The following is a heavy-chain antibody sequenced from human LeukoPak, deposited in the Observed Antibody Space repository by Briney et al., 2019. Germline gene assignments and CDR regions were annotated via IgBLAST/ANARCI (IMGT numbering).Heavy chain of an antibody. CDR1: GGSFGSGSYY. CDR2: IYYSGST. J-gene: IGHJ4*02. Sequence: SETLSLTCTVSGGSFGSGSYYWSWIRQPPGKGLEWIGYIYYSGSTNYNPSLKSRGTISVDTSKNQFSLKLSSVTAADTAVYYCARDRVAAASLDYWGQGTLVTVSS. V-gene: IGHV4-61*01. CDR3: ARDRVAAASLDY. D-gene: IGHD6-13*01.